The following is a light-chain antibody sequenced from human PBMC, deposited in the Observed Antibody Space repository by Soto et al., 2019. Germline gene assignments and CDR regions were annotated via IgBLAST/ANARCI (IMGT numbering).Light chain of an antibody. CDR1: SSDVDGYNY. Sequence: QSALTQPASVSGSPGQSITISCTGTSSDVDGYNYVSWYQQHPGKAPKLMIYEVSNRPSGVSNRVSGSKSGNTASLTISGLQAEDEADYYCSSYTSSNTYVVFGGGTQLTVL. V-gene: IGLV2-14*01. J-gene: IGLJ2*01. CDR3: SSYTSSNTYVV. CDR2: EVS.